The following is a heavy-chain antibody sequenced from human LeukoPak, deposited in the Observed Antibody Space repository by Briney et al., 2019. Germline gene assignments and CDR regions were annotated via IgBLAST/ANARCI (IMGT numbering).Heavy chain of an antibody. CDR3: ASGEYGGYYFDY. V-gene: IGHV3-64*01. D-gene: IGHD3-16*01. Sequence: GGSLRLSCAASGFTFSSYAMHWVRQAPGKGLEYVSAISSNGGSTYYANSVKGRFTISRDNSKNTLYLQMASLRAEDMAVYYCASGEYGGYYFDYWGQGSLVTVSS. J-gene: IGHJ4*02. CDR2: ISSNGGST. CDR1: GFTFSSYA.